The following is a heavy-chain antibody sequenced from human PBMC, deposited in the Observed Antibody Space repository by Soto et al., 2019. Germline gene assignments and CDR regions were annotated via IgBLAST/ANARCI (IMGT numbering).Heavy chain of an antibody. CDR3: ASSYSGYLDN. J-gene: IGHJ4*02. CDR2: IYHTGNT. V-gene: IGHV4-31*03. CDR1: GGSISSGAYY. D-gene: IGHD3-22*01. Sequence: PSETLSLTCSVSGGSISSGAYYWNWIRQHPVKCLEWIAYIYHTGNTYYNPSLRSRTTISVDTSENQFSLKLTSVTDADTAVYYCASSYSGYLDNWGQGTLVTVSS.